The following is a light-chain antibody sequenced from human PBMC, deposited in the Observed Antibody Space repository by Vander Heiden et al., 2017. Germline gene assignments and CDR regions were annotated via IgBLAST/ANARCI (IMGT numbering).Light chain of an antibody. CDR3: QQFNNYPYT. V-gene: IGKV1D-13*01. J-gene: IGKJ2*01. CDR1: QGICSA. CDR2: DAS. Sequence: LTQSPSSLSASTVDSVTITCRVRQGICSALAWYQQKPGRAPELLIYDASRMESGVPPRFSGRGSGTDFTLTISSLQPEDVATYFCQQFNNYPYTFGQGTEVQIK.